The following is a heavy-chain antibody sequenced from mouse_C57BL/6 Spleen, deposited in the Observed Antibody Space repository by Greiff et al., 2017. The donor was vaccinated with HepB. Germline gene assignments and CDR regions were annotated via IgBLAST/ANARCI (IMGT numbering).Heavy chain of an antibody. J-gene: IGHJ2*01. CDR3: ARGYGNRLYFDY. V-gene: IGHV5-17*01. Sequence: EVMLVESGGGLVKPGGSLKLSCAASGFTFSDYGMHWVRQAPEKGLEWVAYISSGSSTIYYADTVKGRFTISRDNAKNTLFLQMTSLRSEDTAMYYCARGYGNRLYFDYWGQGTTLTVSS. CDR1: GFTFSDYG. CDR2: ISSGSSTI. D-gene: IGHD2-1*01.